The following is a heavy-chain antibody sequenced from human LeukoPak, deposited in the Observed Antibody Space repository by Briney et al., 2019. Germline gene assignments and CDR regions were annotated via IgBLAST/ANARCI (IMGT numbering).Heavy chain of an antibody. CDR1: GYTFTSYY. Sequence: ASVNVSCKASGYTFTSYYMHWVRQAPGQGLDWMGIINPSGGSTSYAQKFQGRVTMTTDTSTSTAYMELRSLRSDDTAVYYCARDPNAMVTSLFDYWGQGTLVTVSS. CDR3: ARDPNAMVTSLFDY. J-gene: IGHJ4*02. CDR2: INPSGGST. D-gene: IGHD5-18*01. V-gene: IGHV1-46*01.